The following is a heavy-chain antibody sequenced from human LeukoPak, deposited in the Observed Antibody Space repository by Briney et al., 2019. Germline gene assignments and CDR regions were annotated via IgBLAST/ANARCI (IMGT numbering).Heavy chain of an antibody. Sequence: PGGSLRLSCAASGYTFTSYYMHWVRQAPGQGLEWMGIINPSGGSTSYAQKFQGRVTMTRDTSTSTVYMELSSLRSEDTAVYYCARDTTTNGGFDYWGQGTLVTVSS. CDR2: INPSGGST. CDR1: GYTFTSYY. D-gene: IGHD1-1*01. J-gene: IGHJ4*02. V-gene: IGHV1-46*01. CDR3: ARDTTTNGGFDY.